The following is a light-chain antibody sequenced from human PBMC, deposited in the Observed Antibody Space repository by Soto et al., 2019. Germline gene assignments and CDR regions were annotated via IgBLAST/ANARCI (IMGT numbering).Light chain of an antibody. V-gene: IGLV2-14*03. Sequence: QSALTQPASVSGSPGQSITISCTGTSSDVGFSNYVFWFQQHPGKAPKLIISDVSNRPSGVSNRFSGSKSGNRASLTISGLQAEDEADYYCSSYTSSSTDRFGTGTKLTVL. CDR1: SSDVGFSNY. J-gene: IGLJ1*01. CDR2: DVS. CDR3: SSYTSSSTDR.